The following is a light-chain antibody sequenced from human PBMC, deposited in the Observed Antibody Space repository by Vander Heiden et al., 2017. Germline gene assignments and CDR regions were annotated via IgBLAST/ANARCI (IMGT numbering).Light chain of an antibody. J-gene: IGLJ3*02. CDR3: QSYDSSLSGAM. V-gene: IGLV1-40*01. CDR2: GNT. Sequence: QSVLTQPPSVSGAPGQRVTISCTGSSSNIGAGYDVHWYQQLPGTVPKLLIYGNTNRPSGVPDRFSGSKSGTSASLAITGLQAEDEAEDYCQSYDSSLSGAMFGGGTKLTVL. CDR1: SSNIGAGYD.